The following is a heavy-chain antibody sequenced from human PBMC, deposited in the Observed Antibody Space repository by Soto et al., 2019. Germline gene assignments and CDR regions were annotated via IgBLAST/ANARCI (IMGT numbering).Heavy chain of an antibody. Sequence: GASVKVSCKASGYTFTSYGISWVRQAPGQGLEWMGWISAYNGNTNYAQKLQGRVTMTTDTSTSTAYMELRSLRSDDTAVYYRASLGYCSSTSCYEGWFDPWGQGTLVTVSS. CDR1: GYTFTSYG. V-gene: IGHV1-18*01. D-gene: IGHD2-2*01. J-gene: IGHJ5*02. CDR2: ISAYNGNT. CDR3: ASLGYCSSTSCYEGWFDP.